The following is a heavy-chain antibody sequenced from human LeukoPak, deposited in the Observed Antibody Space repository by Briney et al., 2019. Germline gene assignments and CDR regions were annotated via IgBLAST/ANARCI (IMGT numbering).Heavy chain of an antibody. CDR3: ASAGYSSSWQRINDAFDI. J-gene: IGHJ3*02. V-gene: IGHV4-59*08. CDR1: GGSVSNYS. Sequence: PSETLSLTCTVSGGSVSNYSSWIRQPPGKGLEWIGYIYYSGSTNYNPSLKSRVTISVDTSKNQFSLKLSSVTAADTAVYYCASAGYSSSWQRINDAFDIWGQGTMVTVSS. D-gene: IGHD6-13*01. CDR2: IYYSGST.